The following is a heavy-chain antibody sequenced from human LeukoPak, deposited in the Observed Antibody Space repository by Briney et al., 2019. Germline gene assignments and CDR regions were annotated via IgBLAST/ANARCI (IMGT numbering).Heavy chain of an antibody. CDR1: GGSISSYY. CDR2: IYYSGST. Sequence: SETLSLTCTVSGGSISSYYWSWIRPPPGKRLAWIGYIYYSGSTNYNPSLKSRVTISVDKSKNQFSLKLSSVTAADTAVYYCASRDSSGYYSAVWGQGTMVTVSS. J-gene: IGHJ3*01. D-gene: IGHD3-22*01. V-gene: IGHV4-59*12. CDR3: ASRDSSGYYSAV.